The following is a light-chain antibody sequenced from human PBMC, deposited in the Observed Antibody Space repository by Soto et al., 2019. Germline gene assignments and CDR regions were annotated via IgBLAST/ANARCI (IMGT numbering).Light chain of an antibody. CDR1: QGISSY. V-gene: IGKV1-9*01. CDR3: QQLNANLALT. Sequence: DIQLTQSPSFLSASVGDRVTITCRASQGISSYLAWYQQKPGKAPNLLIYAASALQSGVPSRFSGSGSGTEFTLAISSLQPEDFATYYCQQLNANLALTLGGGTKVDIK. J-gene: IGKJ4*01. CDR2: AAS.